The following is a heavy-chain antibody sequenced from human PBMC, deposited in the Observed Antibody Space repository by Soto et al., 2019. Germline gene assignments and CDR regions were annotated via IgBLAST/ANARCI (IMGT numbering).Heavy chain of an antibody. Sequence: EVQLVESGGGLVEPGGSLRLSCGASGFSFSSYWMHWVRQAPGKGLVWVSRINTDESRTSYADSVKGRFTISRDNAKNTLYLKVSSLRAEDTAIYYCGRVLNGQWNFDYWGQGTQVTVSS. J-gene: IGHJ4*02. CDR1: GFSFSSYW. V-gene: IGHV3-74*01. CDR2: INTDESRT. D-gene: IGHD6-19*01. CDR3: GRVLNGQWNFDY.